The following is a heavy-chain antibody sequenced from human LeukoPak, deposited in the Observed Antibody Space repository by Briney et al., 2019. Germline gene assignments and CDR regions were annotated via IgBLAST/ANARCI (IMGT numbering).Heavy chain of an antibody. J-gene: IGHJ4*02. CDR3: ARAIVLTGFYDFDH. D-gene: IGHD3-9*01. CDR1: GYSFTSYG. CDR2: ISAYNENI. Sequence: GASAKVSCKASGYSFTSYGMNWVRQAPGQGLEWMGWISAYNENINYAQKFQGRVTMTRDTSTSTGYMELTSLRSDDTAVYYCARAIVLTGFYDFDHWGQGTLVTVSS. V-gene: IGHV1-18*01.